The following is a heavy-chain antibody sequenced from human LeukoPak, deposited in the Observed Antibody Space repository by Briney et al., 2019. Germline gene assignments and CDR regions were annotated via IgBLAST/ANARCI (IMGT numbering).Heavy chain of an antibody. Sequence: PSETLSLTCTVSGDSMNRHYWSWIRQTPGKGLEWIGYISYRGTTKYNPSLKSRVTISIDTSNNQFSLRLSSVTAADTAVYYCATNAGPAALDAIDIWGQGTTVTVSS. D-gene: IGHD2-2*01. CDR2: ISYRGTT. J-gene: IGHJ3*02. CDR1: GDSMNRHY. V-gene: IGHV4-59*08. CDR3: ATNAGPAALDAIDI.